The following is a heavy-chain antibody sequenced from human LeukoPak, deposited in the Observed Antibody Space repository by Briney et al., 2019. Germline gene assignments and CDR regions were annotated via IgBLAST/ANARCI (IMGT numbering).Heavy chain of an antibody. CDR2: ISNYFGVT. V-gene: IGHV1-18*03. CDR3: ARDSDYSGNGNGDWFDP. D-gene: IGHD4-11*01. CDR1: GFRFSSFG. Sequence: ASVKVSCKASGFRFSSFGVSWVRQAPGQGLEWMGWISNYFGVTHYAEKFEDRVTMTVDTSTTTVYMELRSLKYDDMAIYYCARDSDYSGNGNGDWFDPWGQGTVVIVSS. J-gene: IGHJ5*02.